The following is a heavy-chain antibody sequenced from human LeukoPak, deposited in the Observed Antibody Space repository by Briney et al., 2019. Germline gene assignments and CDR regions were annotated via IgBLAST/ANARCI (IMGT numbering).Heavy chain of an antibody. CDR2: ISGSGGST. V-gene: IGHV3-23*01. CDR3: AKTPRVRGVTFFDY. D-gene: IGHD3-10*01. Sequence: GGSLRLSCAASGFTFSRHYMHWVRQAPGKGLEWVSAISGSGGSTYYADSVKGRFTISRDNSKNTLYLQMNSLRAEDAAVYYCAKTPRVRGVTFFDYWGQGTLVTVSS. J-gene: IGHJ4*02. CDR1: GFTFSRHY.